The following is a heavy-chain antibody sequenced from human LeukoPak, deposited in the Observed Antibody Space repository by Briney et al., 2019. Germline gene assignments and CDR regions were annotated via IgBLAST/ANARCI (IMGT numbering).Heavy chain of an antibody. D-gene: IGHD3-22*01. J-gene: IGHJ4*02. V-gene: IGHV1-18*01. Sequence: GASVKVSCKASGYTFTSYGISWVRQAPGQGLEWMGWISAYNGNTNYAQKLQGRVTMTTDTSTSTAYMELRSLRSDDTAVYYCARDHGEISYYYDSSGYYEAAFDYWGQGTLVTVSS. CDR1: GYTFTSYG. CDR2: ISAYNGNT. CDR3: ARDHGEISYYYDSSGYYEAAFDY.